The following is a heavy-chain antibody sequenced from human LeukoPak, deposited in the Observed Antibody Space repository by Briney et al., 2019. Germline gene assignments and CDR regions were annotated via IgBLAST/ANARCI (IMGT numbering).Heavy chain of an antibody. CDR3: ARKQNVLRYFDWFSDAFDI. V-gene: IGHV4-59*01. CDR1: GGSISSYY. D-gene: IGHD3-9*01. J-gene: IGHJ3*02. CDR2: IYYSGST. Sequence: PSETLSLTCTVSGGSISSYYWSWIRQPPGKGLEWIGYIYYSGSTNYNPSLKSRVTISVDTSKNQFSLKLSSVTAADTAVYYCARKQNVLRYFDWFSDAFDIWGQGTMVTVSS.